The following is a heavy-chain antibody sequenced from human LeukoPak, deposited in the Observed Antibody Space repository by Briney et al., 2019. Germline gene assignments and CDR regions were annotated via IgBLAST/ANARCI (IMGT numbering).Heavy chain of an antibody. D-gene: IGHD6-13*01. Sequence: GGSLRLSCATSGFTFSNYGLHWVRQAPGKGLEWVAFIRYDGRNKYYADSVRGRFTISRDNFKSTVFLQMNSLRAEDTAVYYCARDWIAAAGRDHNWFDPWGQGTLVTVSS. V-gene: IGHV3-30*02. CDR3: ARDWIAAAGRDHNWFDP. J-gene: IGHJ5*02. CDR2: IRYDGRNK. CDR1: GFTFSNYG.